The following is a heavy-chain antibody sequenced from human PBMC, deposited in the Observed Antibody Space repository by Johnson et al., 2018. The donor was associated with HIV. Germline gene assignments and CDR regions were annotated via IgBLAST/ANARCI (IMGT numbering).Heavy chain of an antibody. CDR2: ISYDGSYR. CDR1: GFTFSSCG. D-gene: IGHD5-18*01. CDR3: AKGFDTAMVRDAFDI. J-gene: IGHJ3*02. Sequence: VQVVESGGGVVQPGRSLRLSCAASGFTFSSCGMHWVRQAPGKGLEWVAVISYDGSYRYYADSVKGRFTISRDNSKNKLYLQMNSLIAEDTAVDYCAKGFDTAMVRDAFDIWGQGTMVTVSS. V-gene: IGHV3-30*18.